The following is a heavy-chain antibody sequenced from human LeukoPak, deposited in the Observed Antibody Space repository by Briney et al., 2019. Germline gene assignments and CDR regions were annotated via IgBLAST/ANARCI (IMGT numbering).Heavy chain of an antibody. CDR3: ASALAGGYFDY. D-gene: IGHD3-10*01. V-gene: IGHV4-59*08. CDR1: GVSITSNY. Sequence: SETLSLTCTVSGVSITSNYWSWIRQSPGKGLEWIGYGYVHHSGGTNCNPSLKSRVTISLDSSKNLFSLKLTSVTAADTAVYYCASALAGGYFDYWGQGTLVSVSS. CDR2: GYVHHSGGT. J-gene: IGHJ4*02.